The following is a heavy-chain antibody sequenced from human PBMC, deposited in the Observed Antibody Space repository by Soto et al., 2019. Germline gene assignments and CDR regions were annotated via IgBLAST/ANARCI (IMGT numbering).Heavy chain of an antibody. CDR2: IYSGGST. D-gene: IGHD4-17*01. Sequence: PSETLSLTCTVSDGSISSSSYYWGWIRQPPGKGLEWIGSIYSGGSTYYKPSLKSRVTISVDTSKNQFSMKLSSVTAADTAVYYCARATSNPYGDYGYWGQGTLVTVSS. J-gene: IGHJ4*02. CDR1: DGSISSSSYY. V-gene: IGHV4-39*07. CDR3: ARATSNPYGDYGY.